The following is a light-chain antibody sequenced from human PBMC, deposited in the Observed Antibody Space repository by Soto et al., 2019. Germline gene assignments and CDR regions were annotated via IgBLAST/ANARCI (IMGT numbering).Light chain of an antibody. CDR2: GAS. V-gene: IGKV3-15*01. J-gene: IGKJ2*01. CDR1: QTVSRS. CDR3: QQYIDWPPYT. Sequence: EVVLTQSPATLSVSPGERATLSCRASQTVSRSLAWYQQKPGQAPRLLIYGASIRATGVPGRFSGSGSGTDFDFTLTSLQSEDFAVNYCQQYIDWPPYTFGQGTKVEIK.